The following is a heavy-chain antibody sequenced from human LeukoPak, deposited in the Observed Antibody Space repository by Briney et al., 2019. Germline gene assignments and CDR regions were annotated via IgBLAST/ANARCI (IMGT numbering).Heavy chain of an antibody. J-gene: IGHJ4*02. Sequence: SETLSLTCTVSGGSISSYYWSWIRQPPGKGLEWIGYIYYSGSTNYSPSLKSRVTISVDTSKNQFSLKLTSVTVADTAVYYCARQLYDTTGSGSRYFDYWGQGTLVTVSS. D-gene: IGHD3-22*01. CDR3: ARQLYDTTGSGSRYFDY. CDR2: IYYSGST. V-gene: IGHV4-59*08. CDR1: GGSISSYY.